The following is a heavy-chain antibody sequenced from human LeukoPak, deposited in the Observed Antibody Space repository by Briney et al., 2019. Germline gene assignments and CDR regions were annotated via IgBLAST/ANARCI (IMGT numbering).Heavy chain of an antibody. CDR2: ISGSGGST. CDR1: GFTLSSYA. J-gene: IGHJ6*02. D-gene: IGHD1-26*01. V-gene: IGHV3-23*01. Sequence: GGSLRLSCAASGFTLSSYAMSWVRQAPGKGLEWVSAISGSGGSTYYADSVKGRFTISRDNSKNTLYLQMNSLRAEDTAVYYCPKRGDSGSYHYYYYGMDVWGQGTTVTVSS. CDR3: PKRGDSGSYHYYYYGMDV.